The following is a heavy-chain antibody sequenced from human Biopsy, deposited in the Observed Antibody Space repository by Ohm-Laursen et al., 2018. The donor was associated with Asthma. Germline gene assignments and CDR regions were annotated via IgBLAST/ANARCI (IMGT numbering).Heavy chain of an antibody. CDR1: GGTFNNYA. CDR3: ARSYCGGDCYSPFDY. D-gene: IGHD2-21*01. J-gene: IGHJ4*02. Sequence: ASVKVSCKASGGTFNNYAINWVRQAPGQGLEWMGGIMPIFGTPNYAQKFQHRLTITADDSTTTVYMELSSLKLEDTAVYFCARSYCGGDCYSPFDYWGQGSLVTVSS. V-gene: IGHV1-69*13. CDR2: IMPIFGTP.